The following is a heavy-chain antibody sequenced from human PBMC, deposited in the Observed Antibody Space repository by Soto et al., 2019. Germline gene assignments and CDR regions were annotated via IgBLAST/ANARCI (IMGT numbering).Heavy chain of an antibody. CDR3: AREGRVGLISAFDY. V-gene: IGHV4-31*03. D-gene: IGHD3-10*01. CDR1: GGSLSSGGYY. Sequence: TLTLTCTVSGGSLSSGGYYWSWIRQHPGKGLEWIAYIYYSGSTYYNPSLKSRVSMSVDTPKNQFSLKLGSVTAADTAVYYRAREGRVGLISAFDYWGQGTLVTVSS. CDR2: IYYSGST. J-gene: IGHJ4*02.